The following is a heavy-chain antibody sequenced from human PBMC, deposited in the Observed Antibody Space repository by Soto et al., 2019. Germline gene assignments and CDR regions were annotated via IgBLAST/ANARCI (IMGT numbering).Heavy chain of an antibody. Sequence: ASVNVSCEAPADPFTSYYIHWVRQAPGHGCQWMGIINPIAXSIRFAQTFQGRITMTTNPSTITVYRELRSLRSEDRAVYYCARSSGGVFGIMIEGCNWLAPGRQGSLVTVSS. V-gene: IGHV1-46*01. CDR1: ADPFTSYY. CDR2: INPIAXSI. J-gene: IGHJ5*02. D-gene: IGHD3-16*02. CDR3: ARSSGGVFGIMIEGCNWLAP.